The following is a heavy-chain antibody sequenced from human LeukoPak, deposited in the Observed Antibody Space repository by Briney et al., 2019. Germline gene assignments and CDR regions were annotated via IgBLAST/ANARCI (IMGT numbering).Heavy chain of an antibody. CDR2: ISGSGAST. CDR1: GFTFSSYA. J-gene: IGHJ4*02. CDR3: AKGLPGISVAAY. Sequence: GGSLRLSCAASGFTFSSYAMGWVRQAPGKGLEWVSAISGSGASTYYADSVKGRFTISRDNSKNTLYLQMNSLRAEDTAVYYCAKGLPGISVAAYWGQGTLVTVSS. D-gene: IGHD6-19*01. V-gene: IGHV3-23*01.